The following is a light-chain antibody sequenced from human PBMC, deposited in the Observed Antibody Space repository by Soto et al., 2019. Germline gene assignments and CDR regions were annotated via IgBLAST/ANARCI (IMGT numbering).Light chain of an antibody. CDR1: QGIRND. CDR3: LQDFDYPQT. V-gene: IGKV1-6*01. CDR2: AAS. Sequence: AIQMTQSPSSLSASVGDRVTITCRASQGIRNDLGWYQQKPGEAPKLLIYAASTLQNGLPSRFNGSRSGTDFTLTISGLQSEDFATYYCLQDFDYPQTFGEGTKV. J-gene: IGKJ1*01.